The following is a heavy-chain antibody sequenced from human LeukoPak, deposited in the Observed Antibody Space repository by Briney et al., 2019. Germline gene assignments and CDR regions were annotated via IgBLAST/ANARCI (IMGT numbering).Heavy chain of an antibody. CDR2: INPNSGGT. V-gene: IGHV1-2*02. CDR1: GYTLTGYY. J-gene: IGHJ4*02. D-gene: IGHD3-10*01. Sequence: ASVKVSCKASGYTLTGYYMHWVRQAPGQGLEWMGWINPNSGGTNYAQKFQGRVTMTRDTSISTAYMELSRLRSDDTAVYYCARGGPIWFREFDFDYWGQGTLVTVSS. CDR3: ARGGPIWFREFDFDY.